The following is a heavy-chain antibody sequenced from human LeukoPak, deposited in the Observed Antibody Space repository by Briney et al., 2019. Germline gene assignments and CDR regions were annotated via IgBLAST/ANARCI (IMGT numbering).Heavy chain of an antibody. CDR3: ARYTRRSYLFYP. V-gene: IGHV4-59*01. Sequence: PSETLSLTCTVSGGSISSYYWSWIRQPPGEGLEWIGYIHYSGSANYNPSLTSRVTISIDTSKHHFSLELSSVTGADTAVYYCARYTRRSYLFYPWGEGGLVTASS. CDR1: GGSISSYY. D-gene: IGHD6-13*01. J-gene: IGHJ5*02. CDR2: IHYSGSA.